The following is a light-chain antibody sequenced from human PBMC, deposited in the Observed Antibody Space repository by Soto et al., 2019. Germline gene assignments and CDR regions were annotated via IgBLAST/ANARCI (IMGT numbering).Light chain of an antibody. CDR1: QSVSSN. Sequence: EIVMTQSPATLSVSPGERATLSCRAIQSVSSNLAWYQQKPGQAPRLLILGASTRASGIPAKFSGSGSGTEFTLSIGSLQSEDFAIYYCQQYDNWPPRWTFGQGTKVDIK. CDR3: QQYDNWPPRWT. CDR2: GAS. V-gene: IGKV3-15*01. J-gene: IGKJ2*01.